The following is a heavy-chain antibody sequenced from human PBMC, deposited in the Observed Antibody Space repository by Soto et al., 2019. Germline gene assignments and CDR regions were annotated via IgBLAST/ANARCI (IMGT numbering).Heavy chain of an antibody. V-gene: IGHV3-30-3*01. CDR3: ARAPGFYGDFFDY. CDR2: ILHDGNNK. D-gene: IGHD4-17*01. Sequence: GGSLRLSCAASGFTFSNYIMHWVRQAPGKGLEWVAIILHDGNNKYYADSVKGRFTISRDNAKNSLYLQMNSLRAEDTALYYCARAPGFYGDFFDYWGQGSLVTISS. CDR1: GFTFSNYI. J-gene: IGHJ4*02.